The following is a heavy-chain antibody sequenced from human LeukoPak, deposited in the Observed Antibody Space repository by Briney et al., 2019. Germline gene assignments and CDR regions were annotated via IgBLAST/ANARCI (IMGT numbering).Heavy chain of an antibody. Sequence: TSETLSLTCAVSGGSISSGGYSWSWIRQPPGKGLEWIGYIYHSGSTYYNPSLKSRVTISVDRSKNQFSLKLSSVTAADTAVYYWASMTTVTGVDYWGQGTLVTVSS. D-gene: IGHD4-17*01. CDR1: GGSISSGGYS. CDR2: IYHSGST. CDR3: ASMTTVTGVDY. J-gene: IGHJ4*02. V-gene: IGHV4-30-2*01.